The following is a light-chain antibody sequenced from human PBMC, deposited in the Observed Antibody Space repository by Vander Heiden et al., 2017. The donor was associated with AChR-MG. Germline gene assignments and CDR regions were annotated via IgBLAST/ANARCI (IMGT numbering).Light chain of an antibody. CDR3: SSYTSSSTNV. CDR2: DVS. CDR1: SSDVGGYNY. J-gene: IGLJ1*01. V-gene: IGLV2-14*01. Sequence: QSALTQPASVSGSPGQSITISCTGTSSDVGGYNYVSWYQQHPANAPNLMIYDVSKRPSGVANRFSGSKSGNTASLTISGLQAEDEADYYCSSYTSSSTNVFGTGTKVTVL.